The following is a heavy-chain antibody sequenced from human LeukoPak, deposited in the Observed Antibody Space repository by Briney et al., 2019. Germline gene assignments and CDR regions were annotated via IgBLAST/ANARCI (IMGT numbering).Heavy chain of an antibody. CDR3: ARGLGGMARRWFDP. CDR2: INHSGST. V-gene: IGHV4-34*01. J-gene: IGHJ5*02. CDR1: GFTFSIAW. D-gene: IGHD1-14*01. Sequence: GSLRLSCAASGFTFSIAWMSWIRQPPGKGLEWIGEINHSGSTNYNPSLKSRVTISVDTSKNQFSLKLSSVTAADTAVYYCARGLGGMARRWFDPWGQGTLVTVSS.